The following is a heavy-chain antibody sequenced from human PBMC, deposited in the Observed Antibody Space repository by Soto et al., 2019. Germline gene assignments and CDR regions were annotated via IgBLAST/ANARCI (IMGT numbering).Heavy chain of an antibody. Sequence: GGSLRLSCAASGFTFSSYGMHGVRQAPGKGLEWVAVIWYDGSNKYYADSVKGRFTISRDNSKNTLYLQMNSLRAEDTAVYYCARDDYYGSGSYFVDAFDIWGQGTMVTVSS. V-gene: IGHV3-33*01. CDR2: IWYDGSNK. D-gene: IGHD3-10*01. J-gene: IGHJ3*02. CDR1: GFTFSSYG. CDR3: ARDDYYGSGSYFVDAFDI.